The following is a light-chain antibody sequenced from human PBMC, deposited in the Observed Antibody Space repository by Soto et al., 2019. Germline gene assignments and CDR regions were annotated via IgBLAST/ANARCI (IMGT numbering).Light chain of an antibody. J-gene: IGKJ5*01. CDR2: WAS. V-gene: IGKV4-1*01. CDR1: ESVLYSSNNKNY. Sequence: DVVMSQSPGSLAVSLGEGATISCKSSESVLYSSNNKNYLAWYXQKAGQPPKLLICWASTRESGVPARLSGSGSVKHSTLTISRLDPEHVAVYDGQQYPSSTTCGPGTRLEIK. CDR3: QQYPSSTT.